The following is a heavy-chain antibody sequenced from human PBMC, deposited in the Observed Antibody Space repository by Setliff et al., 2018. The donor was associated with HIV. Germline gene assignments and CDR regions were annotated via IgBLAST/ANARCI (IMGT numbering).Heavy chain of an antibody. V-gene: IGHV3-74*03. CDR1: KFPLSDLWMYW. CDR3: VITKMLYYFDS. D-gene: IGHD2-8*01. J-gene: IGHJ4*02. Sequence: QPGGSLRLSCADAKFPLSDLWMYWMHWIRQVPGKGLMWVAAINHDGSIIKYADSVKGRFTLTINKSANVAYMELASLKSEDTAVYYCVITKMLYYFDSWGQGTLVTVSS. CDR2: INHDGSII.